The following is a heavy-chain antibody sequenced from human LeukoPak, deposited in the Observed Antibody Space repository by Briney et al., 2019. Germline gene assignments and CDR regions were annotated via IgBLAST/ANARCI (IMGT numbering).Heavy chain of an antibody. Sequence: GGSLRLSCAASGFTFSSYGMSWVRQAPGKGLEWVSAISGSGGSTYYADSVKGRFTISRDNSKNTLYLQMNSLRAEDTAVYYCAKGYDNSGYYLSGFDYWGQGILVTVSS. V-gene: IGHV3-23*01. CDR2: ISGSGGST. CDR1: GFTFSSYG. J-gene: IGHJ4*02. D-gene: IGHD3-22*01. CDR3: AKGYDNSGYYLSGFDY.